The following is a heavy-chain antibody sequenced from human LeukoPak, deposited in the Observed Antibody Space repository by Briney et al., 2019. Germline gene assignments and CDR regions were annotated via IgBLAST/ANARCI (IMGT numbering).Heavy chain of an antibody. D-gene: IGHD4-17*01. CDR2: IMPLVGTA. Sequence: SVKVSCKTSGGTFNNSAISWVRQAPGQGLEWVGGIMPLVGTAGYAQKFQGRVTITKDESTRTVYLELTSLTSDDTAVYYCARDVHGDYGSGWFDPWGQGTLVSVSS. CDR1: GGTFNNSA. V-gene: IGHV1-69*05. CDR3: ARDVHGDYGSGWFDP. J-gene: IGHJ5*02.